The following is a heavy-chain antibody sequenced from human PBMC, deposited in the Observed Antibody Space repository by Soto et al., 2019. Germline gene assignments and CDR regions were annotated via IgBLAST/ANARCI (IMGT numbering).Heavy chain of an antibody. D-gene: IGHD3-3*01. V-gene: IGHV1-18*01. J-gene: IGHJ5*02. CDR1: GYTFTSYC. CDR2: ISAYNGNT. Sequence: ASVKVSCKASGYTFTSYCISWVRQAPGQGLEWMGWISAYNGNTNYAQKLQGRVTMTTDTSTSTAYMELRSLRSDDTAVYYCARGYYDFWSGYYSWFDPWGQGTLVTVSS. CDR3: ARGYYDFWSGYYSWFDP.